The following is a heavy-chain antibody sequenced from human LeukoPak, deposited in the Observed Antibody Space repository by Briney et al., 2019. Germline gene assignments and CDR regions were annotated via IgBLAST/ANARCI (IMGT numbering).Heavy chain of an antibody. CDR3: ARGGRAGSSGYYLPRYYFDY. CDR2: IYHTGST. CDR1: GASITSHH. D-gene: IGHD3-22*01. V-gene: IGHV4-59*11. Sequence: PSETLSLTCTVSGASITSHHWNWIRQPAGKGLEWIGYIYHTGSTNSNPSLKSRVTKSVDTSKNQFSLKLSSVTAADTAVYYCARGGRAGSSGYYLPRYYFDYWGQGTLVTVSS. J-gene: IGHJ4*02.